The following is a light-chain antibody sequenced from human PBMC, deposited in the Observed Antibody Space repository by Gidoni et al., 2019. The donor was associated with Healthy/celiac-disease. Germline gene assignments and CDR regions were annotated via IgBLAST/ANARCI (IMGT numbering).Light chain of an antibody. J-gene: IGLJ1*01. Sequence: QSALPQAVSVSGSPGQSITISCTGTSSDVGSHNLVSWYQQHPGKAPKLMIYEVSKRPSGVSNRFSGSKSGNTASLTISGLQAEDEADYYCCSFAAGNSYVFGTGTKVTVL. CDR1: SSDVGSHNL. CDR2: EVS. CDR3: CSFAAGNSYV. V-gene: IGLV2-23*02.